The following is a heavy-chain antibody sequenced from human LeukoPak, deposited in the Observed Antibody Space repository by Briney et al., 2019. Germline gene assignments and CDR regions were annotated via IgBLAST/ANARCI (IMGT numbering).Heavy chain of an antibody. CDR1: GGSITGTNDY. V-gene: IGHV4-39*01. Sequence: SETLSLTCSVSGGSITGTNDYWGWIRQPPGKGLEWIGSIYYSGSTYYKPSLKSRVTISVDTSKNQFSLKLSSVTAADTAVYYCARLAYCGGDCYSWNYAFDIWGQGTMVTVSS. CDR3: ARLAYCGGDCYSWNYAFDI. CDR2: IYYSGST. D-gene: IGHD2-21*02. J-gene: IGHJ3*02.